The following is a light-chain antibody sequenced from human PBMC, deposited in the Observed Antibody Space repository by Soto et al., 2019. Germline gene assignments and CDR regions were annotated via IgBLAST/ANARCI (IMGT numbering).Light chain of an antibody. V-gene: IGLV2-14*01. CDR1: RSDVGGYNY. CDR2: EVS. J-gene: IGLJ3*02. CDR3: SSYTSSSTLGV. Sequence: QSVLTQPAYVSGSPGQSINISCTGTRSDVGGYNYVSWYQQHPGKAPKIMIYEVSNRPSGVSNRFSGSKSGNTASLTISGLQAEDEADYDCSSYTSSSTLGVFGGGTKVTVL.